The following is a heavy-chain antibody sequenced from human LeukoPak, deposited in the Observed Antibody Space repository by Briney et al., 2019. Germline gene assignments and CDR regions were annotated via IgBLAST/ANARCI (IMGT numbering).Heavy chain of an antibody. CDR3: AREILYYYGSGSPEDYYYYGMDV. CDR2: EWYDGSKT. V-gene: IGHV3-33*01. Sequence: GGSLRLSCAASGFTFRRYGMHWVRQAPGKGLEWVAVEWYDGSKTYYADSVKGRFTISRDNSKNTLYLQMNSLRAEDTAVYYCAREILYYYGSGSPEDYYYYGMDVWGQGTTVTVSS. D-gene: IGHD3-10*01. J-gene: IGHJ6*02. CDR1: GFTFRRYG.